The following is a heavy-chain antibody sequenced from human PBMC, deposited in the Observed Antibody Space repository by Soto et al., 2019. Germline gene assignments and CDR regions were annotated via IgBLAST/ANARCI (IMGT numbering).Heavy chain of an antibody. V-gene: IGHV3-23*01. CDR1: GFTFSSYA. D-gene: IGHD3-10*01. J-gene: IGHJ4*02. Sequence: EVQLLESGGGLVQPGKSLRLSCAASGFTFSSYAMDWVRQAPGKGLEWVSIISGSGGNINYADSVKGWFTIPRDNSKNTVCLKMNSLSAEATAVYCGATGSFDHWGQGTLVTVSS. CDR3: ATGSFDH. CDR2: ISGSGGNI.